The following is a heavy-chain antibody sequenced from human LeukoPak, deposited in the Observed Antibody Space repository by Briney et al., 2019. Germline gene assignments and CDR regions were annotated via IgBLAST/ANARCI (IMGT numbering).Heavy chain of an antibody. J-gene: IGHJ4*02. Sequence: GGSLRLSCAASGFTFSSYGMHCVRQAPGKGLERVAFIRYVGSNKYYADSVKGRFTISRDNSKNTLYLQMNSARDENTAVYYSAKGKENSRITMVRASSGLLDYWGQGTLVTVSS. CDR1: GFTFSSYG. V-gene: IGHV3-30*02. CDR2: IRYVGSNK. CDR3: AKGKENSRITMVRASSGLLDY. D-gene: IGHD3-10*01.